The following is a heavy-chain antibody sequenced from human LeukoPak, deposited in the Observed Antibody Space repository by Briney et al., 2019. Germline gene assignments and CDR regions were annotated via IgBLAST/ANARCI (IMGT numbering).Heavy chain of an antibody. V-gene: IGHV1-69*05. Sequence: GSSVKVSSKTSGGTFSSYAISWVRQAPGQGLEWMGGIIPIFGTANYAQKFQGRVTITTDESTSTAYMELSSLRSEDTAVYYCASMDIVVVPAAMSAFDIWGQGTIVTVSS. D-gene: IGHD2-2*03. J-gene: IGHJ3*02. CDR2: IIPIFGTA. CDR3: ASMDIVVVPAAMSAFDI. CDR1: GGTFSSYA.